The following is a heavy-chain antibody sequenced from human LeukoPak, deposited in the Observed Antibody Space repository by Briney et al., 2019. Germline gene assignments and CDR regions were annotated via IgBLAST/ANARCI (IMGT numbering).Heavy chain of an antibody. Sequence: PGGSLRLSCAASGFTFSSYAMSWVRQAPGKGLEWVSAISGSGGSTYYADSVKGRFTISRDNSKNTLYLQMNSLRAEDTAVYYCAKDLVGYYDSSGYYCFDYWGQGTLVTVSS. CDR1: GFTFSSYA. J-gene: IGHJ4*02. D-gene: IGHD3-22*01. CDR3: AKDLVGYYDSSGYYCFDY. CDR2: ISGSGGST. V-gene: IGHV3-23*01.